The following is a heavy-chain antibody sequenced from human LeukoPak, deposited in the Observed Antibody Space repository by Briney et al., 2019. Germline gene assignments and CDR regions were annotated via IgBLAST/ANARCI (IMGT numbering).Heavy chain of an antibody. CDR3: ARGTTAAAGIFDC. J-gene: IGHJ4*02. D-gene: IGHD6-13*01. Sequence: PSETLSLTCSVSGGSISSYYWSWVRQPAGKGLEWLGRIYSSGITNYNPSLNSRVTMSVDTSNNQFSLRLTSVTAADTAVYYCARGTTAAAGIFDCWGQGTLVTVSS. V-gene: IGHV4-4*07. CDR2: IYSSGIT. CDR1: GGSISSYY.